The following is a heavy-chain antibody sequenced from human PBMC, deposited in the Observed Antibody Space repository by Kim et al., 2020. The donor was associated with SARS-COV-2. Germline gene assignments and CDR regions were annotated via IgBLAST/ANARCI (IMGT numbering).Heavy chain of an antibody. CDR3: ARLTSGALNSQVWGVNRD. CDR2: ISSSSRYI. D-gene: IGHD3-10*01. J-gene: IGHJ4*02. Sequence: GGSLRLSCAASGFTFYNDDMNWVRQAPGKGLEWVSCISSSSRYIFYTESVRGRFTISRDNAKNSLFLEMNSLRAEDTAVYYCARLTSGALNSQVWGVNRDWGQGTLVTVSS. CDR1: GFTFYNDD. V-gene: IGHV3-21*04.